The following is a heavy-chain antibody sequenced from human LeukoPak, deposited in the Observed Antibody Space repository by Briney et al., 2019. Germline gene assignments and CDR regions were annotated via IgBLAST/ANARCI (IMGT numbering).Heavy chain of an antibody. CDR2: IWYDGSNK. CDR1: GFTFSSYG. Sequence: PGGSLRLSCAASGFTFSSYGMHWVRQAPGKGLEWVAVIWYDGSNKYYADSVKGRFTISRDNSKNTLYLQMNSLRAEDTAVYYCAKGRRGYNWNHVLWQDWFDPWGQGTLVTVSS. J-gene: IGHJ5*02. CDR3: AKGRRGYNWNHVLWQDWFDP. V-gene: IGHV3-33*06. D-gene: IGHD1-14*01.